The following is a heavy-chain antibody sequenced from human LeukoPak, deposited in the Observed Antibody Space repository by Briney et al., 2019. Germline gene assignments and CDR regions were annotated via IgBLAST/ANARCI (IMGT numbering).Heavy chain of an antibody. J-gene: IGHJ3*02. CDR2: IYSGGST. Sequence: PGGSLRLSCAASGFTVSSNYMSWVRQAPGKGLEWVSVIYSGGSTYYADSVKGRFTISRDNSKNTLYLQMNSLRAEDTAVYYCARVLTVAGPAFDIWGQGTMVTVSS. V-gene: IGHV3-53*01. CDR1: GFTVSSNY. D-gene: IGHD6-19*01. CDR3: ARVLTVAGPAFDI.